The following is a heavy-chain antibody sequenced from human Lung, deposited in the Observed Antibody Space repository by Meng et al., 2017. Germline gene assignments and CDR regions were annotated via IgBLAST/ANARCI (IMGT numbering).Heavy chain of an antibody. CDR1: GYTFTHHG. D-gene: IGHD2-21*02. V-gene: IGHV1-69*10. CDR3: ARGSYCGGDCYFLFDY. J-gene: IGHJ4*02. Sequence: QVQLVQSGAEVRKPGASVKVSCKASGYTFTHHGIGWVRLAPGQGLEWMGGIIPILGIANYAQKFQGRVTITADKSTSTAYMELSSLRSEDTAVYYCARGSYCGGDCYFLFDYWGQGTLVTVSS. CDR2: IIPILGIA.